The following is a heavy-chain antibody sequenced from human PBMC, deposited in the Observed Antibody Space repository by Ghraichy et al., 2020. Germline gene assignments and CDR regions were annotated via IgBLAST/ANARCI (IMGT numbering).Heavy chain of an antibody. Sequence: GGSLRLSCAASGFNMTSRAMHWVRQAPGKGLEWVAIISHDGARKMYAASVEGRFTVSSATADNTLALQMDNLRPDDTATYYCATGYCSGTSCHFKGYYYSPMAVWGQGTPAIVSS. D-gene: IGHD2-15*01. V-gene: IGHV3-30-3*01. J-gene: IGHJ6*02. CDR3: ATGYCSGTSCHFKGYYYSPMAV. CDR2: ISHDGARK. CDR1: GFNMTSRA.